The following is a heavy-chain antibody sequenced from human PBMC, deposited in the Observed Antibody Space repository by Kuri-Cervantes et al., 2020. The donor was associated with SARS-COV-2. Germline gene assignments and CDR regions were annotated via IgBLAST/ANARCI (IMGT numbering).Heavy chain of an antibody. CDR3: ARDKTHSSSARPWAETAYYGMDV. V-gene: IGHV3-48*03. CDR1: GFTFRSYE. J-gene: IGHJ6*02. D-gene: IGHD6-6*01. Sequence: GESLKISCAASGFTFRSYEMNWVRQAPGKGLEWASYISSSGSTIYYADSVKGRFTISRDNAKNSLYLQMNSLRAEDTAVYYCARDKTHSSSARPWAETAYYGMDVWGQGTTVTVSS. CDR2: ISSSGSTI.